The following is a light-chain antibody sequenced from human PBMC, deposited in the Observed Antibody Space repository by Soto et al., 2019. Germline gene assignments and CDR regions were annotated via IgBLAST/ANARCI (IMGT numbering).Light chain of an antibody. V-gene: IGKV1-39*01. J-gene: IGKJ3*01. CDR2: AAS. CDR3: KQIYSSPLFT. CDR1: QSISSY. Sequence: DIQMTQSPSSLSASVGDRVTITCRASQSISSYLNWYQQKPGKAPKLLIYAASSLQSGIPSRFSGSGFGTDFTLTISSLQPEDFATYYCKQIYSSPLFTFCPGTKVEI.